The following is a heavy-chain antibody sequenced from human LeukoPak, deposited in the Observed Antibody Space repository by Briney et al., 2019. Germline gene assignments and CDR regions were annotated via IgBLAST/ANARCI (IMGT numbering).Heavy chain of an antibody. D-gene: IGHD2-2*01. CDR1: GFTFSSYA. CDR3: ARGSCSSSSCYERLNGLDV. Sequence: GGSLRLSCAASGFTFSSYAMSWVRQAPGKGLEWVSSIGGSGGSTYYADSVKGRFATSRENAKNSFYLQMKNLRAGDTAVYYCARGSCSSSSCYERLNGLDVWGQGTPVTVSS. V-gene: IGHV3-23*01. J-gene: IGHJ6*02. CDR2: IGGSGGST.